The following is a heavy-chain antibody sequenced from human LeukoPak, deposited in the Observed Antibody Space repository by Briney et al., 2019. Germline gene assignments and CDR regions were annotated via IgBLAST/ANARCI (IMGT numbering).Heavy chain of an antibody. Sequence: SVKVSCKASGGTFSSYAIGWVRQAPGQGLEWMGRIIPIFGTANYAQKFQGRVTITTDESTSTAYMELSSLRSEDTAVYYCAVHGAGTTTFDIWGQGTMVTVSS. CDR3: AVHGAGTTTFDI. CDR2: IIPIFGTA. J-gene: IGHJ3*02. CDR1: GGTFSSYA. D-gene: IGHD1-7*01. V-gene: IGHV1-69*05.